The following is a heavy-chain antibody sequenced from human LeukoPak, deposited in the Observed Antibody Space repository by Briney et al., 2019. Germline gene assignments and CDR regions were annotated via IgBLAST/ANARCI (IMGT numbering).Heavy chain of an antibody. Sequence: ASVKVSCKASGYTFTSYAMYWVRQAPGQGLEWMGWINTNTGNPTYAQGFTGRFVFSLDTSVSTAYLQISSLKAEDTAVYYCARDMEAYYYDSSGYYSDYWGQGTLVTVSS. CDR3: ARDMEAYYYDSSGYYSDY. D-gene: IGHD3-22*01. CDR1: GYTFTSYA. V-gene: IGHV7-4-1*02. CDR2: INTNTGNP. J-gene: IGHJ4*02.